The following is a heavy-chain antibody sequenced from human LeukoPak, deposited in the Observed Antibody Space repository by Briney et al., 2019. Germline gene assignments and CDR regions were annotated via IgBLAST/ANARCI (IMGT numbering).Heavy chain of an antibody. D-gene: IGHD3-10*01. CDR3: ARDRSDQKYYYGSGSQSSFYYFDY. J-gene: IGHJ4*02. Sequence: SEALSLTCTVSGGSITSYYWSWIRQPAGKGLEWIGRIYTCGSTNYNPSLKSRVTMSVDTSKNQFSLKLSSVTAADTAVYYCARDRSDQKYYYGSGSQSSFYYFDYWGQGTLVTVSS. CDR2: IYTCGST. V-gene: IGHV4-4*07. CDR1: GGSITSYY.